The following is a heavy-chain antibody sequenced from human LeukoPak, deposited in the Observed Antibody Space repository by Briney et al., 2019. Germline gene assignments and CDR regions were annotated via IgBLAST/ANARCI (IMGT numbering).Heavy chain of an antibody. V-gene: IGHV5-51*01. Sequence: GESLKISCKGSGYSFTNYWIGWVRQMPGKGLEWMGIIYPGDSDPRYSPSFQGQVTISADKSISTAYLQWSSLRASDTAMYYCARHGPNWGDAFDIWGQGTMVTVSS. CDR1: GYSFTNYW. J-gene: IGHJ3*02. CDR3: ARHGPNWGDAFDI. CDR2: IYPGDSDP. D-gene: IGHD7-27*01.